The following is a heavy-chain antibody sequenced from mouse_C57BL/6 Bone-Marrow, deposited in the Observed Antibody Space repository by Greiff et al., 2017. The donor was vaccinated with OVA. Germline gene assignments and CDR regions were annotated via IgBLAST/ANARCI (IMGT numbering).Heavy chain of an antibody. V-gene: IGHV1-64*01. D-gene: IGHD1-2*01. CDR1: GYTFTSYW. Sequence: QVQLQQPGAELVKPGASVKLSCKASGYTFTSYWMHWVKQRPGQGLEWIGMIHPNSGSTNYNEKFKSKATLTVDKSSSTAYMQLSSLTSEDSAVYYCARLPRHPWFAYWGQGTLVTVSA. J-gene: IGHJ3*01. CDR2: IHPNSGST. CDR3: ARLPRHPWFAY.